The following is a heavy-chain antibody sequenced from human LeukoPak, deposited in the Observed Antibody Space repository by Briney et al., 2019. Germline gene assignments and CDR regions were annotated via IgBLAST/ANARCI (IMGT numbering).Heavy chain of an antibody. CDR3: ATHTGGYNYWWFDI. Sequence: ASVKVSCKISGGTFSNYPIVWVRQAPGRGLEWLGGIIPIYGTANYVEKVQGRFSLTAHESTATAYTELTSLTSDDTAMYFCATHTGGYNYWWFDIWGQGTLVTVSS. CDR1: GGTFSNYP. CDR2: IIPIYGTA. D-gene: IGHD5-24*01. V-gene: IGHV1-69*01. J-gene: IGHJ5*02.